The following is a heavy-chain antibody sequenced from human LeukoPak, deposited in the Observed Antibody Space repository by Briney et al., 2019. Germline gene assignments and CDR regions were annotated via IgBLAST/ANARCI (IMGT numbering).Heavy chain of an antibody. CDR2: IYHSGST. D-gene: IGHD3-10*01. CDR3: ARVRGDYYYGMDV. Sequence: SQTLSLTCAVSGGSISSGGYSWRWIRQPPGKGLEWIGYIYHSGSTYYNPSLKSRVTISVDRSKNQFSLKLSSVTAADTAVYYCARVRGDYYYGMDVWGQGTTVTVSS. J-gene: IGHJ6*02. V-gene: IGHV4-30-2*01. CDR1: GGSISSGGYS.